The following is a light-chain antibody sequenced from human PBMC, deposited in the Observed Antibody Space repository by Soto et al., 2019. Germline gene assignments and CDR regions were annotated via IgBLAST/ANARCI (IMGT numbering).Light chain of an antibody. CDR2: DAS. Sequence: EIVLTQSPATLSLSPGERATLSCRASQRVSTYLAWYQQKPGQAPRLLISDASNRATGIPARFSGSGSGTDFTLTISSLQPQDFATYYCQQSYSFPFTFGPGTTVDI. CDR1: QRVSTY. J-gene: IGKJ3*01. V-gene: IGKV3-11*01. CDR3: QQSYSFPFT.